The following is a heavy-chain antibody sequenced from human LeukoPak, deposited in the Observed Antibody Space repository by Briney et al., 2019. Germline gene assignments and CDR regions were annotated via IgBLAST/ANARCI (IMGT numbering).Heavy chain of an antibody. CDR2: IWYDGSSK. Sequence: PGGSLRHSCAASGFTFSSYDMHWVRQAPAKGLEWVAVIWYDGSSKYYADSVKGRFTISRDNSKNTLYLQMDSLRAEDTAVYYCARVHSSSWAYFDNWGQGTLVTVSS. J-gene: IGHJ4*02. V-gene: IGHV3-33*01. CDR3: ARVHSSSWAYFDN. D-gene: IGHD6-13*01. CDR1: GFTFSSYD.